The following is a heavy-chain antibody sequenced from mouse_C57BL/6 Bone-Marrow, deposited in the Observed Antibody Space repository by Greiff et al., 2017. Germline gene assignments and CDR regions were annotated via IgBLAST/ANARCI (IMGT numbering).Heavy chain of an antibody. V-gene: IGHV5-17*01. CDR2: ISSGSSTI. CDR3: ARHDYDDWYFDV. CDR1: GFTFSDYG. D-gene: IGHD2-4*01. J-gene: IGHJ1*03. Sequence: EVMLVESGGGLVKPGGSLKLSCAASGFTFSDYGMHWVRQAPEKGLEWVAYISSGSSTIYYADTVKGRFTISRDNAKNTLFLQMTSLRSEDTAMYYCARHDYDDWYFDVWGTGTTVTVSS.